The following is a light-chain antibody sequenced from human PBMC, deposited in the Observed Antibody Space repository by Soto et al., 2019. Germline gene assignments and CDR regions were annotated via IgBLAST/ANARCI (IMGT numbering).Light chain of an antibody. V-gene: IGKV2-28*01. CDR1: QSLLHSNGYNY. CDR3: MQALQTPPST. J-gene: IGKJ5*01. CDR2: LGS. Sequence: DIVMTQSPLSLPVTPGEPASISCRSSQSLLHSNGYNYLDWYLQKPGQSPQLLIYLGSNRASGVPHRFSGSGSGTDFTLKISRVEAEDVGVYYCMQALQTPPSTFGQGTRLEIK.